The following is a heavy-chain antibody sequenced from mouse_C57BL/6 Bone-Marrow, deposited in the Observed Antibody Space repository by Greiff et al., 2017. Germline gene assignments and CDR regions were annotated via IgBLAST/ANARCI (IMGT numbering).Heavy chain of an antibody. J-gene: IGHJ4*01. V-gene: IGHV1-55*01. CDR2: IYPGSGST. CDR1: GYTFTSYW. Sequence: VQLQQPGAELVKPGASVKMSCKASGYTFTSYWITWVKQRPGQGLEWIGDIYPGSGSTNYNEKFKSKATLTVDTSSSTAYMQLSSLTSEDSAVYYCAREGDYYDSTYYAMDYWGQGTSVTVSS. CDR3: AREGDYYDSTYYAMDY. D-gene: IGHD1-1*01.